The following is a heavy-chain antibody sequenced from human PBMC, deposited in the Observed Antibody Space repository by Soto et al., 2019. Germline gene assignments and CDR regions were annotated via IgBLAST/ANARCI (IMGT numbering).Heavy chain of an antibody. J-gene: IGHJ4*02. D-gene: IGHD6-19*01. CDR1: GDSISSNSAA. CDR3: ARIAYGSVIV. V-gene: IGHV6-1*01. CDR2: TYYRSEWHN. Sequence: SQPLSLTCAISGDSISSNSAAWNWIRQSPSRGLEWLGRTYYRSEWHNDYAVSVKSRITINPDTAKNQFSLQLNSVTPEDTAVYYCARIAYGSVIVWGQGSLVTVSS.